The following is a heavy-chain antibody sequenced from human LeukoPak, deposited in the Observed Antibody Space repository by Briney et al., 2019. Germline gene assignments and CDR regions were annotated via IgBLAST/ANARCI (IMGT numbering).Heavy chain of an antibody. J-gene: IGHJ6*03. Sequence: PSQTLSLTCTVSGGSISSYYWSWIRQPAGKGLEWIGRIYTSGSTNYNPSLKSRVTMSVDTSKNQFSLKLSSVTAADTAVYYCAGGGSGSYPYYYYYYMDVWGKGTTVTISS. CDR3: AGGGSGSYPYYYYYYMDV. CDR1: GGSISSYY. V-gene: IGHV4-4*07. CDR2: IYTSGST. D-gene: IGHD3-10*01.